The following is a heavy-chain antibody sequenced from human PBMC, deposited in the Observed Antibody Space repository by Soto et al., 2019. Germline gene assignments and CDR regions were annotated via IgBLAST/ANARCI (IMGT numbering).Heavy chain of an antibody. CDR1: GFTFSSYS. Sequence: PGGSLRLSCAASGFTFSSYSMNWVRQAPGKGLEWVSSISSSSSYIYYADSVKGRFTISRDNAKNSLYLQMDSLRAEDTAVYYCARDHHYCGGDCSYYYYYGMDVWGQGATVTVSS. CDR3: ARDHHYCGGDCSYYYYYGMDV. D-gene: IGHD2-21*02. V-gene: IGHV3-21*01. J-gene: IGHJ6*02. CDR2: ISSSSSYI.